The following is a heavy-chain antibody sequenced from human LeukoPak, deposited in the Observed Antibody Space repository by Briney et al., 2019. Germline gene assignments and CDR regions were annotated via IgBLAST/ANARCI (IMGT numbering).Heavy chain of an antibody. D-gene: IGHD3-22*01. V-gene: IGHV1-2*02. CDR3: ARAPMIVVVFPPRLDF. Sequence: ASVKVSCKTSGYTFTGYYMHWVRQAPGQGLEWMGWINPNTGGTNYAQKFQGRVTMTSDTSISTAYMELSSLRSDDTAVYYGARAPMIVVVFPPRLDFWGQGTLVTVSS. CDR1: GYTFTGYY. CDR2: INPNTGGT. J-gene: IGHJ4*02.